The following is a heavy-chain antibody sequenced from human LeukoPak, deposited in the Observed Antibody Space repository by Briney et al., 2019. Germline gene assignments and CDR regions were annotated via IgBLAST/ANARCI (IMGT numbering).Heavy chain of an antibody. CDR3: AKPARRYCSSTSCYYYYYMDV. CDR1: GFTFSSYA. V-gene: IGHV3-23*01. CDR2: ISGSGGST. D-gene: IGHD2-2*01. J-gene: IGHJ6*03. Sequence: PGGSLRLSCAASGFTFSSYAMSWVRQAPGKGLEWVSAISGSGGSTYYADSVKGRFTISRDNSKNTLYLQMNSLRAEDTAVYYFAKPARRYCSSTSCYYYYYMDVWGKGTTVTVSS.